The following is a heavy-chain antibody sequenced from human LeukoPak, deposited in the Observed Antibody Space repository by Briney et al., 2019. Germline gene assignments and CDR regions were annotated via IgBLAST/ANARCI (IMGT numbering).Heavy chain of an antibody. J-gene: IGHJ4*02. D-gene: IGHD1-26*01. CDR1: GFTFSSYG. CDR3: ARSENSGSYTDGIDY. V-gene: IGHV3-33*01. CDR2: IWYDGSNK. Sequence: GRSLRLSCAASGFTFSSYGMHWVRQAPGKGLECVAVIWYDGSNKYYADSVKGRFTISRDNSKNTLYLQMNSLRAEDTAVYYCARSENSGSYTDGIDYSGQGTLVTVSS.